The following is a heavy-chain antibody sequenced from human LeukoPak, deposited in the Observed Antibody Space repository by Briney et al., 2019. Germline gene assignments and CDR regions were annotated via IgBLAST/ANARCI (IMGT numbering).Heavy chain of an antibody. CDR1: GYTFTSYA. V-gene: IGHV7-4-1*02. J-gene: IGHJ6*03. CDR2: INPNTGNP. CDR3: ARDGYDFLRRRGDYYYYMDV. D-gene: IGHD3-3*01. Sequence: ASVKVSCKASGYTFTSYAMNWVRQAPGQGLEWMGWINPNTGNPTYAQGFTGRFVLSLDTSVSTAYLQISSLKAEDTAVYYCARDGYDFLRRRGDYYYYMDVWGKGSTVTVSS.